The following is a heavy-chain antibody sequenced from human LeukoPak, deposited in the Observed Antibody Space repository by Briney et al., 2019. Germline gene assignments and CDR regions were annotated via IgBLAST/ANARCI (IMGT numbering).Heavy chain of an antibody. Sequence: APVKVSCKASGYTFTCYYMHWVRQAPGQGLEWMGRINPNSGGTNYAQKFQGRVTMTRDTSISTAYMELSRLRSDDTAVYYCARVADIVEILGAFDIWGQGTMVTVSS. CDR1: GYTFTCYY. V-gene: IGHV1-2*06. J-gene: IGHJ3*02. CDR2: INPNSGGT. D-gene: IGHD2-15*01. CDR3: ARVADIVEILGAFDI.